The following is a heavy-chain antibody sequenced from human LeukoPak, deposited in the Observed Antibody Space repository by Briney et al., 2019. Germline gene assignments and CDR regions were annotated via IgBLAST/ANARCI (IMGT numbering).Heavy chain of an antibody. D-gene: IGHD3-10*01. CDR1: GGSFSGYY. Sequence: PSETLSLTCAVYGGSFSGYYWSWIRQPPGKGLEWIGEINHSGSTNYNPSLKSRVTISVDTSKNQFSLKLSSVTAADTAVYYCARGPRSGSGSYYIWGQGTMVAVSS. V-gene: IGHV4-34*01. J-gene: IGHJ3*02. CDR2: INHSGST. CDR3: ARGPRSGSGSYYI.